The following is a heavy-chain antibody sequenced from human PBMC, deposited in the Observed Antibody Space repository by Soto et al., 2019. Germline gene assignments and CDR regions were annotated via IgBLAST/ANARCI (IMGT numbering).Heavy chain of an antibody. CDR2: IYYSGST. CDR1: GGPISSCGYS. V-gene: IGHV4-31*03. CDR3: ARYYDSSGYYLRAHFDY. J-gene: IGHJ4*02. D-gene: IGHD3-22*01. Sequence: SETLSLTCTVSGGPISSCGYSWSWIRQHTGKGLEWIGYIYYSGSTYYNPSLKSRVTISVDTSKNQFSLKLSSVTAADTAVYYCARYYDSSGYYLRAHFDYWGQGTLVTVYS.